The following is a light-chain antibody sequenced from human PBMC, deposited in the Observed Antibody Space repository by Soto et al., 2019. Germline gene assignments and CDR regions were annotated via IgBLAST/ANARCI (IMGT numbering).Light chain of an antibody. Sequence: EIVMTQSPATLSVSPGERATLSCRASQSVSSNLAWYQQKTGQAPRLLIYGASTRATGIPARFSGSGSGTEFTLTISSLQSEDFAVYYCQQYNNWPLGFGGGTKVEIK. CDR1: QSVSSN. CDR3: QQYNNWPLG. J-gene: IGKJ4*01. CDR2: GAS. V-gene: IGKV3-15*01.